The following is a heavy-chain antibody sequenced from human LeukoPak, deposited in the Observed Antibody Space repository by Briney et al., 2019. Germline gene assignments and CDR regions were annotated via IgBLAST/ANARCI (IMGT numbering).Heavy chain of an antibody. CDR1: GFTLDDYG. Sequence: GGSLRLSCAASGFTLDDYGMHWVRQAPGKGLEWVANIKQDGSEKYYVDSVKGRFTISRDNAKNSLYLQMNSLRAEDTAVYYCARDSPSSWPDYWGQGTLVTVSS. D-gene: IGHD6-13*01. CDR3: ARDSPSSWPDY. CDR2: IKQDGSEK. V-gene: IGHV3-7*01. J-gene: IGHJ4*02.